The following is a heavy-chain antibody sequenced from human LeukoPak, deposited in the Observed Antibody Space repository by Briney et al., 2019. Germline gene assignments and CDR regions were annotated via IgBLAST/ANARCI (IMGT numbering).Heavy chain of an antibody. Sequence: GGSLRLSCAASGFSVSSNYMSWVRQAPGKGLEWVSVIYSGGSTYYADSVKGRFTISRDNSKNTLYLQMSSLRAEDTAVYYCARSGYGVAFDIWGQGTMVTVSS. CDR2: IYSGGST. CDR1: GFSVSSNY. J-gene: IGHJ3*02. CDR3: ARSGYGVAFDI. V-gene: IGHV3-53*01. D-gene: IGHD5-12*01.